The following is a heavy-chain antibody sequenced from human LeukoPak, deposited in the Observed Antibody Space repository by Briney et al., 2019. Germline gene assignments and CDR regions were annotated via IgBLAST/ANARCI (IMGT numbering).Heavy chain of an antibody. J-gene: IGHJ6*03. CDR1: GYTFTGYY. CDR2: ISAYNGNT. V-gene: IGHV1-18*04. CDR3: ARTPRFGGNFYYYYMDV. D-gene: IGHD4-23*01. Sequence: ASVKVSCKASGYTFTGYYMHWVRQAPGQGLEWMGWISAYNGNTNYAQKLQGRVTMTTDTSTSTAYMELRSLRSDDTAVYYCARTPRFGGNFYYYYMDVWGKGTTVTVSS.